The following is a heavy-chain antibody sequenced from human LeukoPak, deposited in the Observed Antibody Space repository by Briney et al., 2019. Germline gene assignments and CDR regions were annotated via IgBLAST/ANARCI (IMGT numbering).Heavy chain of an antibody. V-gene: IGHV3-9*01. CDR3: ARTYGSGSYWGYAFDI. CDR2: ISWNSGSI. CDR1: GFTFDDYA. Sequence: PGRSLRLSCAASGFTFDDYAMHWVRQAPGKGLEWVSGISWNSGSIGYADSVKGRFTISRDNAKNSLYLQMNSLRAEDTALYHCARTYGSGSYWGYAFDIWGQGTMVTVSS. D-gene: IGHD3-10*01. J-gene: IGHJ3*02.